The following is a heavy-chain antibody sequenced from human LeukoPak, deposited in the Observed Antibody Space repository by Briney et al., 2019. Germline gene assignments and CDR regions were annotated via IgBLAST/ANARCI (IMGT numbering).Heavy chain of an antibody. J-gene: IGHJ4*02. D-gene: IGHD1-26*01. Sequence: GRSLRLSCAASGFTFSSYGMHWVRQAPGKGLEWVAVIWYDGSYTYYAESVKGRFTTSRDNSRNTLYLQMSSLGAEDTAVYYCAKPTSGDGSFLIDYWGQGTLVTVSS. CDR2: IWYDGSYT. CDR3: AKPTSGDGSFLIDY. V-gene: IGHV3-33*06. CDR1: GFTFSSYG.